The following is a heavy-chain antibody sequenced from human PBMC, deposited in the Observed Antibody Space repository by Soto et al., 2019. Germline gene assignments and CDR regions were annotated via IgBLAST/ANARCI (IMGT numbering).Heavy chain of an antibody. J-gene: IGHJ3*02. V-gene: IGHV1-2*04. CDR1: GYTFTGYC. Sequence: ASVKVSCKASGYTFTGYCMHWVRQAPGQGLEWMGWINPNSGGTNYAQKFQGWVTMTRDTSISTAYMELSRLRSDDTAVYYCARVGRWCDYIWGSYRYHDAFDIWGQGTMVTVSS. D-gene: IGHD3-16*02. CDR3: ARVGRWCDYIWGSYRYHDAFDI. CDR2: INPNSGGT.